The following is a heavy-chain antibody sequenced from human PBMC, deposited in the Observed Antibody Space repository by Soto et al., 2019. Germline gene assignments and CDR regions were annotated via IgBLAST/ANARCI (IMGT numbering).Heavy chain of an antibody. Sequence: SETLSLTCNVSGSPISSYYWSWFRQPPGQGLEWIGNIHYNGNTKYNPSLKSRVTMSVDTSKNQFSLKLISVTAADTAKYFCAREGNLGRWLQPLDFWGQGTLVTVSS. V-gene: IGHV4-59*01. CDR1: GSPISSYY. D-gene: IGHD5-12*01. J-gene: IGHJ4*02. CDR3: AREGNLGRWLQPLDF. CDR2: IHYNGNT.